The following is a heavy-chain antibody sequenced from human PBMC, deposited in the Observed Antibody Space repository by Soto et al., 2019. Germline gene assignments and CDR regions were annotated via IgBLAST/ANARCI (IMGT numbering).Heavy chain of an antibody. J-gene: IGHJ6*03. CDR3: ARLRRRTYDFWSGENYMDV. Sequence: PSETLSLTCAVYGGSFSGYYWSWIRQPPGKGLEWIGEINHSGSTNYNPSLKSRVTISVDTSKNQFSLKLSSVTAADTAVYYCARLRRRTYDFWSGENYMDVWGKGTTVTVSS. CDR2: INHSGST. CDR1: GGSFSGYY. V-gene: IGHV4-34*01. D-gene: IGHD3-3*01.